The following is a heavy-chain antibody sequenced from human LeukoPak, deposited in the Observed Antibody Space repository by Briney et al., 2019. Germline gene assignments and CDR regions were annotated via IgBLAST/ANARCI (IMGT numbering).Heavy chain of an antibody. CDR1: GGSFSGYY. Sequence: PSETLSLTCAVYGGSFSGYYWSWIRQPPGKGLERIGEINHSGSTNYNPSLKSRVTISVDTSKNQFSLKLSSVTAADTAVYYCXRLXRXQQXVTAPQYYFDYWGQGTLVTVSS. J-gene: IGHJ4*02. V-gene: IGHV4-34*01. CDR2: INHSGST. D-gene: IGHD6-13*01. CDR3: XRLXRXQQXVTAPQYYFDY.